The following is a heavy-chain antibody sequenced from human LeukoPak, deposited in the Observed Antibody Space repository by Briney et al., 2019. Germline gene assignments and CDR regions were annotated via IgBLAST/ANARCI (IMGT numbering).Heavy chain of an antibody. D-gene: IGHD6-13*01. J-gene: IGHJ4*02. Sequence: GASVKVSCKASGGTFSSYAISWVRQAPGQGLEWMGGIIPIFGTANYAQKFQGRVTITADESTSTAYMELSSLRSEDTAVYYCASRGPYYGSSWESPFDYWGQGTLVTV. V-gene: IGHV1-69*01. CDR1: GGTFSSYA. CDR3: ASRGPYYGSSWESPFDY. CDR2: IIPIFGTA.